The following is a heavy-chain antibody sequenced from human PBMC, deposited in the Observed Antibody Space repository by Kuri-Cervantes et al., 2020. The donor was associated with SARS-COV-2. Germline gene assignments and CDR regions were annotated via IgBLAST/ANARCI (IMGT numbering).Heavy chain of an antibody. V-gene: IGHV3-48*01. J-gene: IGHJ4*02. CDR2: ISSTGDTI. D-gene: IGHD1-26*01. CDR3: TRWRVGAKT. CDR1: GFTFSSYS. Sequence: GESRKISCAASGFTFSSYSMNWVRQTPGKGLEWVSYISSTGDTIYNAASVKGRFTISRDNAKNSLYLQMNSLRAEDTAVYYCTRWRVGAKTWGQGTLVTVSS.